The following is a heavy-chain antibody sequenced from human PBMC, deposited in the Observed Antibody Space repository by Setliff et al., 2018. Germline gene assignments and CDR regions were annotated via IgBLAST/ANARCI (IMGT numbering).Heavy chain of an antibody. V-gene: IGHV3-23*01. CDR1: GFTFSSYA. J-gene: IGHJ4*02. CDR2: ISGSGWDT. D-gene: IGHD2-2*01. Sequence: PGGSLRLSCAASGFTFSSYAMSWVRQAPGKGLEWVPAISGSGWDTYHADSVKGRFTISRANSQNTLFLQMNSLRVEDTAVYFCVKGSSDSRPYYFDYWGQGMLVTVSS. CDR3: VKGSSDSRPYYFDY.